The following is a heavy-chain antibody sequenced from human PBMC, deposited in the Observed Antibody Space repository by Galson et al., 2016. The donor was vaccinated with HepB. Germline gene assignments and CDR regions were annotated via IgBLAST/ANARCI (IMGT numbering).Heavy chain of an antibody. Sequence: TLSLTCTVSGGSISSGGYYWSWIRQHPGKGLDWIGYIYYSGSTYYNPSLKSRVTISVDTSKNQFSLKLSSVTAADTAVYYCARENHAGRGGVNWFDPWGQGTLVTVSS. CDR1: GGSISSGGYY. V-gene: IGHV4-31*03. CDR3: ARENHAGRGGVNWFDP. J-gene: IGHJ5*02. CDR2: IYYSGST. D-gene: IGHD6-13*01.